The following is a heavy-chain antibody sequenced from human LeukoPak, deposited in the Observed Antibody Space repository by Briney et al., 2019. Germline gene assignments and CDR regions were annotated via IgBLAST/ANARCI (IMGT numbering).Heavy chain of an antibody. CDR1: GGSISNYY. Sequence: SETLSLTCTVSGGSISNYYWSWFRQPPGKGLEWIGYIYYSGSTNYNPSLKSRVTISVDTSKNQFSLKLSSVTAADTAVYYCARGPQLVRHYYYYYYMDVWGKGTTVTVSS. CDR2: IYYSGST. J-gene: IGHJ6*03. D-gene: IGHD6-6*01. CDR3: ARGPQLVRHYYYYYYMDV. V-gene: IGHV4-59*12.